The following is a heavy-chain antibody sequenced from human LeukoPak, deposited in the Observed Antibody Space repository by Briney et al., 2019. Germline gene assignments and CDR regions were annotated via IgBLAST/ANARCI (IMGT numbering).Heavy chain of an antibody. D-gene: IGHD4-17*01. V-gene: IGHV1-18*01. CDR2: ISAYNGNT. CDR3: ARQDYGDYLFTLVYYGMDV. J-gene: IGHJ6*02. Sequence: GASVKVSCKASGYTFTSYGISWVRQAPGQGLEWMGWISAYNGNTNYAQKLQGRVTMTTDTSTSTAYMELRSLRSDDTAVYYCARQDYGDYLFTLVYYGMDVWGQGTTVTVSS. CDR1: GYTFTSYG.